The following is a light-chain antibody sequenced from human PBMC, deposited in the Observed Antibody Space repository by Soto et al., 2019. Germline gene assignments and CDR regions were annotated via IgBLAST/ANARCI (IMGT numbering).Light chain of an antibody. Sequence: QSALTQPPSASGSPGPSVTISCTGTSSDVGGYNYVSWYQQHPGKVPKLMVYEVNKRPSGVPDRISGSKSGNTASLTVSGHQAEDEADYYCTSYAGGNNVFGTGTKLTVL. CDR1: SSDVGGYNY. CDR2: EVN. CDR3: TSYAGGNNV. V-gene: IGLV2-8*01. J-gene: IGLJ1*01.